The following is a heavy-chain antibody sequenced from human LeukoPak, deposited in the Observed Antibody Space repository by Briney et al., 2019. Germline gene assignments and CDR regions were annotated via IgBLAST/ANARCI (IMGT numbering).Heavy chain of an antibody. J-gene: IGHJ6*02. V-gene: IGHV3-30*02. CDR3: AKGPIYYGSGSYKSYYYYGMDV. CDR1: GFTFSSYG. CDR2: IRYDGSNK. Sequence: SGGSLRLSCAASGFTFSSYGMHWVRQAPGKGLEWVAFIRYDGSNKYYADSVKGRSTISRDNSKNTLYLQMNSLRAEDTAVYYCAKGPIYYGSGSYKSYYYYGMDVWGQGTTVTVSS. D-gene: IGHD3-10*01.